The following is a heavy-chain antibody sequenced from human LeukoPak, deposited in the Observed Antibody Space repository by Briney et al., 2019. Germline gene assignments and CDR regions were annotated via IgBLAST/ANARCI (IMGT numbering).Heavy chain of an antibody. CDR3: ANCYDFWSAPMDV. J-gene: IGHJ6*03. CDR1: GGSISSGGYY. Sequence: PSETLSLTSTVSGGSISSGGYYWSWNRQPPEKGLEWNGYIYHSGSTYYNPSLNSRVTISVDRSKNQFSLKLSSVTAADTAVYYCANCYDFWSAPMDVWDKGTTVTVSS. V-gene: IGHV4-30-2*01. D-gene: IGHD3-3*01. CDR2: IYHSGST.